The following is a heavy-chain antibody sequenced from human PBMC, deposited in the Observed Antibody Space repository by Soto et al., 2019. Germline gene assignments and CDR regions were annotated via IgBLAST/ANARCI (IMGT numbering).Heavy chain of an antibody. CDR2: INHSGST. CDR1: GGSFSGYY. Sequence: SETLSLTCAVYGGSFSGYYWSWIRQPPGKGLEWIGEINHSGSTNYNPSLKSRVTISVDTSKNQFSLKLSSVTAADTAVYYCAGQSGYYYYWGQGTLVTVSS. CDR3: AGQSGYYYY. V-gene: IGHV4-34*01. D-gene: IGHD3-22*01. J-gene: IGHJ4*02.